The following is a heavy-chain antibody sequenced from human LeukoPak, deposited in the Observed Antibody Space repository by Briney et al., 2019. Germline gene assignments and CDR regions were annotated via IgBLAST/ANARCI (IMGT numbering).Heavy chain of an antibody. CDR2: LSGSGRKT. CDR1: AFTFGHYA. Sequence: GGSLRLSCAASAFTFGHYAMSWVRQAPGKGLEWVSTLSGSGRKTYYADSVKGRFTISRDNSRNTLYLQMDTLRAEDTALYYCAKGRTPFYSDSSGYHSSPYDYWGQGTLVTVSS. J-gene: IGHJ4*02. V-gene: IGHV3-23*01. D-gene: IGHD3-22*01. CDR3: AKGRTPFYSDSSGYHSSPYDY.